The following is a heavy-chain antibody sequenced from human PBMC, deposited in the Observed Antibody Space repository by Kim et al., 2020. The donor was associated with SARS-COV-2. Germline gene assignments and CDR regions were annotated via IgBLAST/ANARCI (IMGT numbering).Heavy chain of an antibody. J-gene: IGHJ6*02. D-gene: IGHD5-18*01. CDR3: AIVGYSYGSYYYGVDV. CDR1: GYTFTSYY. CDR2: INPSGGST. V-gene: IGHV1-46*01. Sequence: ASVKVSCKAFGYTFTSYYMHWVRQAPGQGLECMGIINPSGGSTSYVQKFQGRVTMTRDTSTSTVYMELSSLRSEDTAVYYCAIVGYSYGSYYYGVDVWGHGTTVTGS.